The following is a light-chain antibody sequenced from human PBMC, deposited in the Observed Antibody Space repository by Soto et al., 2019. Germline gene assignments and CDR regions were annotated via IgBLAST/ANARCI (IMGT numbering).Light chain of an antibody. CDR1: SADIGVFNF. CDR2: DVI. J-gene: IGLJ3*02. Sequence: QSALTQPASVSGSPGQSITISCAGTSADIGVFNFVSWYQQHPGKAPRLLIYDVINRPAGVSNRFSGSKSGNSASLTISGLQAEDEADYYCTSYTKTTLVVFGGGTKLTVL. CDR3: TSYTKTTLVV. V-gene: IGLV2-14*03.